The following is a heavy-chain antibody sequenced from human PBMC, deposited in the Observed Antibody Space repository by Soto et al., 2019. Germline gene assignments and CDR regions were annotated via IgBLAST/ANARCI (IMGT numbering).Heavy chain of an antibody. D-gene: IGHD1-7*01. V-gene: IGHV3-66*04. CDR1: GFTVSSNY. J-gene: IGHJ3*02. Sequence: SLRLSCAASGFTVSSNYMSWVRQAPGKGLEWVSVIYSGGSTYYADSVKGRFTISRDNSKNTLYLQMNSLRAEDTAVYYCARQTGTFAGDAFDIWGQGTMVTVSS. CDR2: IYSGGST. CDR3: ARQTGTFAGDAFDI.